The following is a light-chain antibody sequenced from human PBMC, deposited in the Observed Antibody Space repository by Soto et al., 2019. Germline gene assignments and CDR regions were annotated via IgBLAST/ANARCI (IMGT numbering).Light chain of an antibody. CDR3: GSYAGGHIHYI. CDR1: SSDVGGYNY. CDR2: DVT. Sequence: QSALTQPRSVSGSRGQSVTVSCTGTSSDVGGYNYVSWYRQYPGEAPKLLIYDVTERLSGVPDRFSGSKSGNTASLTISGLQAEDEADYYCGSYAGGHIHYIIGSGTKLTVL. V-gene: IGLV2-11*01. J-gene: IGLJ1*01.